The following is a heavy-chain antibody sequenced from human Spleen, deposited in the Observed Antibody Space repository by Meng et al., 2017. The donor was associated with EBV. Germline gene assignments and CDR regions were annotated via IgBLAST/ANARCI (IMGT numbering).Heavy chain of an antibody. D-gene: IGHD2-15*01. V-gene: IGHV4-34*01. CDR1: GVSCRGYY. CDR2: INHSGST. Sequence: QGHLPRGGARLLTPSETLSLTCAVYGVSCRGYYWSWIRQPPGKGLEWIGEINHSGSTNYNPSLKSRVIMSVDRSKNQFSLKLTSVTAADTAVYYCARSATGWFFYYDYWGQGTLVTVSS. J-gene: IGHJ4*02. CDR3: ARSATGWFFYYDY.